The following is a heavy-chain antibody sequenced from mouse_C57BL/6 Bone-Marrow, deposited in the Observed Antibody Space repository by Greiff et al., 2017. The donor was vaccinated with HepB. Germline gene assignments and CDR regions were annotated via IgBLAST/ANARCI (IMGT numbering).Heavy chain of an antibody. CDR2: RDGST. Sequence: RDGSTKYNEKFKGKATLTADKSSSTAYMQLNSLTSEDSAVYFCARRIYYLDWYFDVWGTGTTVTVSS. V-gene: IGHV1-78*01. CDR3: ARRIYYLDWYFDV. D-gene: IGHD2-1*01. J-gene: IGHJ1*03.